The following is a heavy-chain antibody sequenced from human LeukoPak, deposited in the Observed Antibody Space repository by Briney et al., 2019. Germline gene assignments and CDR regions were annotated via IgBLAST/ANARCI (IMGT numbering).Heavy chain of an antibody. CDR3: ARDRVGSLDYYYGMDV. V-gene: IGHV3-30*04. CDR1: GFTFSSYA. J-gene: IGHJ6*02. Sequence: GGSLRLSCAASGFTFSSYAMHWVRQAPGKGLEWVAVISFDGSNKYYADSVKGRFTISRDNSKNTLYLQMNSLRAEDTAVYYCARDRVGSLDYYYGMDVWGQGTTVTVSS. D-gene: IGHD1-26*01. CDR2: ISFDGSNK.